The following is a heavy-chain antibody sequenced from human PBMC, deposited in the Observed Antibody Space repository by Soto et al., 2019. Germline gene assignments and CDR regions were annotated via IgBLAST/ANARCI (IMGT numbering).Heavy chain of an antibody. CDR2: ISGSGGST. J-gene: IGHJ6*02. CDR3: AKDDPPWDWNYYYYGMDV. Sequence: GGSLRLSCAASGFTFSSYAMSWVRQAPGKGLEWVSAISGSGGSTYYADSVKGRFTISRDNSKNTLYLQMNSLRAEDTAVYYCAKDDPPWDWNYYYYGMDVWGQGTTVTVSS. V-gene: IGHV3-23*01. D-gene: IGHD1-1*01. CDR1: GFTFSSYA.